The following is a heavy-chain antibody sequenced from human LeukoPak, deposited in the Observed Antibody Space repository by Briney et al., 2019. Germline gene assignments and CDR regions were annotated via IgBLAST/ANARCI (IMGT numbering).Heavy chain of an antibody. CDR3: ARAHGDFSKTYYFDY. Sequence: GGSLRLSCAASGFTVSSNYMSWVRQAPGKGLEWVSYISSSGGTIYYADSVKGRFTISRDNAKNSLYLQMNSLRAEDTAVYYCARAHGDFSKTYYFDYWGQGTLVTVSS. J-gene: IGHJ4*02. D-gene: IGHD4-17*01. CDR2: ISSSGGTI. V-gene: IGHV3-11*04. CDR1: GFTVSSNY.